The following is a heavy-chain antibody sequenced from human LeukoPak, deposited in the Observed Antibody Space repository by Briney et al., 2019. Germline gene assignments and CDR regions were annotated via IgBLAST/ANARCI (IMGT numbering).Heavy chain of an antibody. V-gene: IGHV4-34*01. CDR3: ARGLKAYSSSWRRLYYFDY. Sequence: SETLSLTCAVYGGSFSGYYWSWIRQPPGKGLEWIGEINHSGSTNYNPSLKSRVTISVDTSKNQFSLKLSSVTAADTAVYYCARGLKAYSSSWRRLYYFDYWGQGTLVTVSS. D-gene: IGHD6-13*01. CDR1: GGSFSGYY. CDR2: INHSGST. J-gene: IGHJ4*02.